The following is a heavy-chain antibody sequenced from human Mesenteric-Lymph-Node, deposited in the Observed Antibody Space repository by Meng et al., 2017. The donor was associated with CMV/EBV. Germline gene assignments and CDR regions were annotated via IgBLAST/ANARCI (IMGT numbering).Heavy chain of an antibody. D-gene: IGHD5-18*01. J-gene: IGHJ4*02. V-gene: IGHV4-61*01. CDR3: ARTSYSYGYLGY. CDR1: GGSVSSGSYY. CDR2: IYYSGST. Sequence: GSLRLSCTVSGGSVSSGSYYWSWIRQPPGKGLEWIGYIYYSGSTNYNPSLKSRVTISVDTSKNQFSLKLSSVTAADTAVYYCARTSYSYGYLGYWGQGTLVTVSS.